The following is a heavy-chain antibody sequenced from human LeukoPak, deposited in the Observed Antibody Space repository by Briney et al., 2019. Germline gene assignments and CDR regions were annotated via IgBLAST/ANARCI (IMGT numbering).Heavy chain of an antibody. J-gene: IGHJ3*02. CDR3: ARRPWMGLDYGDYGGAFDI. D-gene: IGHD4-17*01. CDR1: GYSISSGYY. V-gene: IGHV4-30-4*08. Sequence: SETLSLTCTVSGYSISSGYYWGWIRQPPGKGLEWIGYIYYSGSTYYNPSLKSRVTISVDTSKNQFSLKLSSVTAADTAVYYCARRPWMGLDYGDYGGAFDIWGQGTMVTVSS. CDR2: IYYSGST.